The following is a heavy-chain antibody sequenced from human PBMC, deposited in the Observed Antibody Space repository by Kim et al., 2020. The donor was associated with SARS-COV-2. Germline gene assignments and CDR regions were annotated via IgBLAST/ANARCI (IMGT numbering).Heavy chain of an antibody. CDR2: INTNTGNP. CDR3: ARGGSSGWYDFRWFDP. V-gene: IGHV7-4-1*02. CDR1: GYTFTSYA. Sequence: ASVKVSCKASGYTFTSYAMNWVRQAPGQGLEWMGWINTNTGNPTYAQGFTGRFVFSLDTSVSTAYLQISSLKAEDTAVYYCARGGSSGWYDFRWFDPWGQGTLVTVSS. D-gene: IGHD6-19*01. J-gene: IGHJ5*02.